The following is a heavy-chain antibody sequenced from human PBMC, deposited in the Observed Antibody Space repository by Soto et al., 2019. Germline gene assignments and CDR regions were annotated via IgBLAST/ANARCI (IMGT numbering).Heavy chain of an antibody. V-gene: IGHV1-69*06. J-gene: IGHJ4*02. D-gene: IGHD5-12*01. CDR1: GGTFSSYA. CDR2: IIPIFGTA. Sequence: QVQLVQAGAEVKKPGSSVKVSCKASGGTFSSYAISWVRQAPGQGLEWMGGIIPIFGTANYAQKFQGRVTITADKSTSTAYMELSSLGSEETAVYYCARSRLQEMATTKLPPDYWGQGTLVTVSS. CDR3: ARSRLQEMATTKLPPDY.